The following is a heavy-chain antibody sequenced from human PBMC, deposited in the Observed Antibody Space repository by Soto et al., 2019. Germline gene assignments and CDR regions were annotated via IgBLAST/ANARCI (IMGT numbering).Heavy chain of an antibody. CDR3: ARNSGWRLYDAFDI. CDR1: GYTFTSYD. D-gene: IGHD6-19*01. J-gene: IGHJ3*02. CDR2: MNPNSGNT. V-gene: IGHV1-8*01. Sequence: GASVKGSCKASGYTFTSYDIIWVRQATGQGLEWMGWMNPNSGNTGYAQKFQGRVTMTRNTSISTAYMELSSLRSEDTAVYYCARNSGWRLYDAFDIWGQGTMVTVSS.